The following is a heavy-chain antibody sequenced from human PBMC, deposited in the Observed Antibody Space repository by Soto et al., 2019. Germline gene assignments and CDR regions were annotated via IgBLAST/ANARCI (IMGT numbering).Heavy chain of an antibody. CDR2: IYYSGGT. CDR3: AREAGVRYPFDP. V-gene: IGHV4-59*01. CDR1: GGSMTSYY. D-gene: IGHD3-9*01. J-gene: IGHJ5*02. Sequence: SETLSLTCTVSGGSMTSYYWSWIRQPPGRGLEWIGYIYYSGGTNYNPSLKSRVTISVDTSKNQFSLRLSSVTAADTAVYYCAREAGVRYPFDPWGQGTLVTVSS.